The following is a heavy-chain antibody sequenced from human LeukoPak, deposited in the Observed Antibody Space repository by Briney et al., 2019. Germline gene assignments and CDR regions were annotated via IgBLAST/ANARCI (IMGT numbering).Heavy chain of an antibody. V-gene: IGHV3-30-3*01. CDR3: ARDFVAGTDGFDY. D-gene: IGHD6-19*01. CDR2: ISYDGSNK. J-gene: IGHJ4*02. CDR1: GFTFSSYA. Sequence: PGGSLRLSCAASGFTFSSYAMHWVRQAPGKGLEWVAVISYDGSNKYYADSVKGRFTISRDNSKNTLYLQMNSLRAEDTAVYYCARDFVAGTDGFDYWGQGTLVTVS.